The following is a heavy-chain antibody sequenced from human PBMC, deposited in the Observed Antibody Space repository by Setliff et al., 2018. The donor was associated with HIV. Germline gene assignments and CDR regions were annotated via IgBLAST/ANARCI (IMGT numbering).Heavy chain of an antibody. J-gene: IGHJ4*02. D-gene: IGHD2-15*01. V-gene: IGHV3-66*02. Sequence: GSLRLSCAASGFTVSSNYMSWVRQAPGKGLEWVSVIYSGGSTYYADSVKGRFTISRDNSKNTLYLQMNSLRAEDTAVYYCAKCGGVTCYSASWYFDYWGQGTLVTVSS. CDR2: IYSGGST. CDR3: AKCGGVTCYSASWYFDY. CDR1: GFTVSSNY.